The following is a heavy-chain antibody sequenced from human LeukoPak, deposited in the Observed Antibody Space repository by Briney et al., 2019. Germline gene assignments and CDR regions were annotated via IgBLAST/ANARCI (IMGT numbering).Heavy chain of an antibody. CDR2: IYPGDSDT. J-gene: IGHJ4*02. D-gene: IGHD3-10*01. CDR1: GYSFTSYW. V-gene: IGHV5-51*01. CDR3: ARQPYYYGSGSYFDY. Sequence: PGESLKISCKGSGYSFTSYWIGWVRQMPGKGLEWMGSIYPGDSDTRYSPSFQGQVTISADKSISTAYLQWSSLKASDTAMYYCARQPYYYGSGSYFDYWGQGTLVTVSS.